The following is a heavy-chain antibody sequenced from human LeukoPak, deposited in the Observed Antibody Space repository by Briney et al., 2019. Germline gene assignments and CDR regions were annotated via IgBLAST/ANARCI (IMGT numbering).Heavy chain of an antibody. D-gene: IGHD2-21*02. V-gene: IGHV4-59*01. CDR3: ARGGDQLDS. J-gene: IGHJ4*02. Sequence: GSLRLSCAASGFTFSSYWMNWARQAPGKGLEWIGYIYYSGSTNYNPSLKSRVTISEDTSKNQFSLKLSSVTAADTAVYYCARGGDQLDSWGQGTLVTVSS. CDR2: IYYSGST. CDR1: GFTFSSYW.